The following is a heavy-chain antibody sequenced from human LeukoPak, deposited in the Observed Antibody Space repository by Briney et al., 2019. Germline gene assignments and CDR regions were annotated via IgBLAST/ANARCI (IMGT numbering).Heavy chain of an antibody. CDR1: GFTLSTFD. V-gene: IGHV3-21*06. J-gene: IGHJ5*02. D-gene: IGHD2-2*01. CDR2: ISTSSRYI. CDR3: ARADCSGSTCYLRHSWFDP. Sequence: GGSLRLSCAASGFTLSTFDMNWVRQAPGKGLEWVSSISTSSRYIYYRDSVKGRFTISRDDAKNSLYLEMNSLTVEDTAVYYCARADCSGSTCYLRHSWFDPWGQGTLVTVSS.